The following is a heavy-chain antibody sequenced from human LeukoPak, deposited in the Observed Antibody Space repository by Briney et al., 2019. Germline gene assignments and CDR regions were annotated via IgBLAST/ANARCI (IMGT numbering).Heavy chain of an antibody. CDR3: ARDGGDDYGDPQYYFDY. J-gene: IGHJ4*02. CDR2: IIPIFGTA. Sequence: GASVKVSRKASGGTFSSYAISWVRQAPGQGLEWMGGIIPIFGTANYAQKFQGRVTITADESTSTAYMELSSLRSEDTAVYYCARDGGDDYGDPQYYFDYWGQGTLVTVSS. D-gene: IGHD4-17*01. V-gene: IGHV1-69*13. CDR1: GGTFSSYA.